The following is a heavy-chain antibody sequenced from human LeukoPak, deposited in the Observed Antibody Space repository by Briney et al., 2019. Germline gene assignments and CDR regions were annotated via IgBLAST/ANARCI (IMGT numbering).Heavy chain of an antibody. CDR3: AQSHGDY. V-gene: IGHV4-59*13. Sequence: PSEALFLTCTVPGGSISSYYWSWIRQTTGKGLEWIGDIYYSGSTNYNPSLKSRVTISVDTSKNQFSLKLSSVTAADTAVYYCAQSHGDYWGQGTLVTVSS. J-gene: IGHJ4*02. CDR1: GGSISSYY. CDR2: IYYSGST.